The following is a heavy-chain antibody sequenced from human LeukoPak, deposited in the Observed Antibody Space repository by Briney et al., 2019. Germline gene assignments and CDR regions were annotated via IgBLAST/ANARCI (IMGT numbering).Heavy chain of an antibody. CDR3: ARDSVWLRLRYYFDY. CDR2: IWYDGSNK. V-gene: IGHV3-33*01. CDR1: GFTFSSYG. D-gene: IGHD5-12*01. J-gene: IGHJ4*02. Sequence: GGSLRLSCAASGFTFSSYGMHWVRQAPGKGLEWVAVIWYDGSNKYYADSVKGRFTISRDNSKNTLYLQMNSLRAEDTAVYCCARDSVWLRLRYYFDYWGQGTLVTVSS.